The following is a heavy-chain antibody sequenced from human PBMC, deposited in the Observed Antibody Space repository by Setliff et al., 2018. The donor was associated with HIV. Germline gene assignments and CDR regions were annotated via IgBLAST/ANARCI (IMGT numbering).Heavy chain of an antibody. CDR3: ARRPAGAVAGGYGMDV. CDR1: GDSISSSPNC. D-gene: IGHD6-19*01. CDR2: IFYSGDT. Sequence: PSETLSLTCSVSGDSISSSPNCWGWIRQPPGKGLEWIGSIFYSGDTYYNPSLKSRLTISLDTSKNQFSLKLSSVTAADTAVYYCARRPAGAVAGGYGMDVWGQGTTVTVSS. V-gene: IGHV4-39*01. J-gene: IGHJ6*02.